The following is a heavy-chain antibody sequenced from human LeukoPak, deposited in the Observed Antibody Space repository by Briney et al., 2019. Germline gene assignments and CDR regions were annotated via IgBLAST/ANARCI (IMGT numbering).Heavy chain of an antibody. CDR1: GFTFSSYA. D-gene: IGHD4-17*01. J-gene: IGHJ4*02. CDR3: AREKEEAYGDYEGTFDY. Sequence: PGRSLRLSCAASGFTFSSYAMHWVRQAPGKGLEWVAVISYDGSNKYYADSVKGRFTISRDNSENTLYLQMNSLRAEDTAVYYCAREKEEAYGDYEGTFDYWGQGTLVTVSS. CDR2: ISYDGSNK. V-gene: IGHV3-30-3*01.